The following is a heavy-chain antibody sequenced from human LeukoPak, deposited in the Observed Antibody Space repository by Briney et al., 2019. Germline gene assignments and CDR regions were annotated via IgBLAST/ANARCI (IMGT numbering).Heavy chain of an antibody. Sequence: SVKVSRKASGGTFSSYAISWVRQAPGQGLEWMGGIIPIFGTANYAQKFQGRVTITADKSTSTAYMELSSLRSEDTAVYYCARAGGSSSWTDWFDPWGQGTLVTVSS. D-gene: IGHD6-13*01. CDR3: ARAGGSSSWTDWFDP. CDR2: IIPIFGTA. J-gene: IGHJ5*02. V-gene: IGHV1-69*06. CDR1: GGTFSSYA.